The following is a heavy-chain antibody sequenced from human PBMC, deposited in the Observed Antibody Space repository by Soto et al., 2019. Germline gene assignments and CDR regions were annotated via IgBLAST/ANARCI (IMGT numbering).Heavy chain of an antibody. Sequence: PSETLSLTCTVSGGSISSYYWSWIRQPPGKGLEWIGYIYYSGSTNYNPSLKSRVTISVDTSKNQFSLKLSSVTAADTAVYYCARHSGYDLTLDALDIWGQGTMVT. D-gene: IGHD5-12*01. J-gene: IGHJ3*02. CDR1: GGSISSYY. CDR3: ARHSGYDLTLDALDI. V-gene: IGHV4-59*08. CDR2: IYYSGST.